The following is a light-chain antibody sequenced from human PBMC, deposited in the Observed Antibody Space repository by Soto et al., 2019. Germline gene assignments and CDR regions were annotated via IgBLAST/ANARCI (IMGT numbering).Light chain of an antibody. Sequence: EIVLTQSPATLSLSPGERATLSCRASQSVSSYLAWYQQKPGQAPRLLIYDASNRATGIPARFSGSGSGTDFTLTSSRLDPEDFAVYYCQQRSNWRLTFGGGTKVEIK. CDR2: DAS. CDR3: QQRSNWRLT. CDR1: QSVSSY. J-gene: IGKJ4*01. V-gene: IGKV3-11*01.